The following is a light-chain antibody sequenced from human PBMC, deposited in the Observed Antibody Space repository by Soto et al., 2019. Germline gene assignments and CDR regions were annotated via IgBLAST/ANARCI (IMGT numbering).Light chain of an antibody. V-gene: IGLV1-40*01. CDR3: QSYDNSLTALV. CDR1: SSNIGAGYD. CDR2: VNN. Sequence: QSVLTQPPSVSGAPGQRVTISCTGSSSNIGAGYDVHWYQQLPGTAPKLLIYVNNNRPSGVPDRFSGSKSGTSASLAITGLQAEDDADYFCQSYDNSLTALVFGGGTKVTVL. J-gene: IGLJ2*01.